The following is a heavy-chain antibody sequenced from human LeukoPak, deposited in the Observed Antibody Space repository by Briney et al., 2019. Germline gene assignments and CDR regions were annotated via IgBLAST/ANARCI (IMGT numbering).Heavy chain of an antibody. D-gene: IGHD6-13*01. J-gene: IGHJ4*02. CDR1: GFTFSSYW. V-gene: IGHV3-74*01. Sequence: GGSLRLSCEVSGFTFSSYWIHWVRQAPGKGLVWVSRFSDDEGRTVYADSVKGRFTISKDNAKNTLYLQMNSLRAEDTAVYHCARVTSRTPAAGIDYWGQGTLVTVSS. CDR2: FSDDEGRT. CDR3: ARVTSRTPAAGIDY.